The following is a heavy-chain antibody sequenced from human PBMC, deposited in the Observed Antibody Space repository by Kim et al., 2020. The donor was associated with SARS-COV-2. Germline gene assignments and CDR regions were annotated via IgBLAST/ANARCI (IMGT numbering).Heavy chain of an antibody. V-gene: IGHV3-23*01. Sequence: ADSVKGRFTISRDNSKNTLYLQMNSLRAEDTAVYYCAKDLGEYGDWYFDLWGRGTLVTVSS. J-gene: IGHJ2*01. D-gene: IGHD4-17*01. CDR3: AKDLGEYGDWYFDL.